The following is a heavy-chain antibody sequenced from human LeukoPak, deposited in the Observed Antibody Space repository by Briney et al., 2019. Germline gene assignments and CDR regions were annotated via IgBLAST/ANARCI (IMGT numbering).Heavy chain of an antibody. CDR1: GFTFSSYR. J-gene: IGHJ4*02. D-gene: IGHD6-19*01. V-gene: IGHV3-7*05. Sequence: PGGSLRLSCAASGFTFSSYRMTWVRQAPGKGLEWVANIKEDGSEKYYVDSVKGRFTISRDNAKNSLYLQMNSLRAEDTAVYYCARGSQAWSSGWIPVLYFDYWGQGTLVTVSS. CDR2: IKEDGSEK. CDR3: ARGSQAWSSGWIPVLYFDY.